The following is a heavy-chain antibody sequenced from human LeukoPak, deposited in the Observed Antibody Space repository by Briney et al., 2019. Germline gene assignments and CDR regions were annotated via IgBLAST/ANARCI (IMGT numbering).Heavy chain of an antibody. V-gene: IGHV3-23*01. CDR3: AKQRGYSGYETFDY. D-gene: IGHD5-12*01. CDR2: ISGSGGST. CDR1: GFTFRNYA. Sequence: GGSLRLSCAASGFTFRNYAMSWVRQAPGKGLEWVSGISGSGGSTVYADSVKGRFTISRDNSKNTLYLQMNSLRAEDTAVYYCAKQRGYSGYETFDYWGQGTLVTVSS. J-gene: IGHJ4*02.